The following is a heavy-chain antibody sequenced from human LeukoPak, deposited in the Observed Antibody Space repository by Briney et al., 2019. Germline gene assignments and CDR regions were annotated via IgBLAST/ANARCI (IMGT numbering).Heavy chain of an antibody. V-gene: IGHV4-59*08. CDR2: IYYNGST. CDR3: ARRNPYSSSWYDGGYYYYGMDV. CDR1: GGSISGYY. D-gene: IGHD6-13*01. J-gene: IGHJ6*02. Sequence: PSETLSLTCTVSGGSISGYYWSWIRQPPGKGLEWIGYIYYNGSTNYNPSLKSRVTISVDTSKNQFSLKLSSVTAADTAVYYCARRNPYSSSWYDGGYYYYGMDVWGQGTTVTVSS.